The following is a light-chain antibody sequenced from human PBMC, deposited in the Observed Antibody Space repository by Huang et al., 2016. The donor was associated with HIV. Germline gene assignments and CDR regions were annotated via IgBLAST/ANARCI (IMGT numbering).Light chain of an antibody. CDR3: QQTYSAPVT. Sequence: DIQVTQSPSSLSASVGDRVTITCLTSQRISSHLSWYQQKIGKGPKLLIYSSTVLQSGVPSRFTGSGSGTDFTLTINSLQPEDFATYYCQQTYSAPVTFGGGTRVEIK. CDR2: SST. V-gene: IGKV1-39*01. CDR1: QRISSH. J-gene: IGKJ4*01.